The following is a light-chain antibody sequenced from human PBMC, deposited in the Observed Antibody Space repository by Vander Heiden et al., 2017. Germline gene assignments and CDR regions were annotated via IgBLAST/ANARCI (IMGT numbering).Light chain of an antibody. CDR3: QHYNNWPPWT. CDR1: QSVSSN. V-gene: IGKV3-15*01. Sequence: EIVMTQSPATLSVSPGERATLSCRASQSVSSNLAWYQQKPCQAPRLLIYGASTRDTGIPARFSGSGYGIEFTLTISSLQSEDFAVYYCQHYNNWPPWTFGQGTKVEIK. J-gene: IGKJ1*01. CDR2: GAS.